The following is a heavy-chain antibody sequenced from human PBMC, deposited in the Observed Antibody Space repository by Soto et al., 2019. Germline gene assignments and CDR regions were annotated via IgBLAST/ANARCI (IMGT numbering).Heavy chain of an antibody. CDR2: INHSGVT. Sequence: PSETLSLTSAVYGGSFSGYYWSWIRQPPGKGLEWIGEINHSGVTNYKPSLKRRVTISVDTSKNQFSLQLKSVTAADTALYYCARFSGSYYYAMDVWGQGSTVTVSS. J-gene: IGHJ6*02. CDR1: GGSFSGYY. CDR3: ARFSGSYYYAMDV. V-gene: IGHV4-34*01. D-gene: IGHD6-19*01.